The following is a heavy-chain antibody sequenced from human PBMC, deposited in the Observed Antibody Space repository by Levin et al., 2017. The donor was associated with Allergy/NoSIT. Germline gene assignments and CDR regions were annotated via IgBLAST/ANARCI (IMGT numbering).Heavy chain of an antibody. J-gene: IGHJ6*03. V-gene: IGHV4-59*01. Sequence: PSETLSLTCTVSGGSISSYYWSWIRQPPGKGLEWIGYIYYSGSTNYNPSLKSRVTISVDTSKNQFSLKLSSVTAADTAVYYCARKGSGWYVGYYYMDVWGKGTTVTVSS. CDR3: ARKGSGWYVGYYYMDV. D-gene: IGHD6-19*01. CDR1: GGSISSYY. CDR2: IYYSGST.